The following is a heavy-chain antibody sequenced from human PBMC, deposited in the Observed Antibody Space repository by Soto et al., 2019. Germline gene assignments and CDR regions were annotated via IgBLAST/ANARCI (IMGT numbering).Heavy chain of an antibody. D-gene: IGHD3-16*01. J-gene: IGHJ2*01. V-gene: IGHV4-59*12. Sequence: QVQLQESGPGLVKPSETLSLTCSISGGSISRYYWSWIRQSPGKGLEWIGYIWYSGSINYNPSLTSRVPMAVDASTNQFSLNLTAVTAADTAIYYCARRGGEVVPWYFDPWGRGALVTVSS. CDR3: ARRGGEVVPWYFDP. CDR1: GGSISRYY. CDR2: IWYSGSI.